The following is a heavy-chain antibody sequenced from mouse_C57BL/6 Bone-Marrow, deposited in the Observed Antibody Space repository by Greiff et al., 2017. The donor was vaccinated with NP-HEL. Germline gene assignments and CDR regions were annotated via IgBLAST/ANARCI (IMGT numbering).Heavy chain of an antibody. Sequence: VQLKESGGGLVKPGGSLKLSCAASGFTFSDYGMHWVRQAPEKGLEWVAYISPGSSTIYYADTVKGRFTISRDNAKNTLFLQMTSLRSEDTAMYYCARGRLGYAMDYWGQGTSVTVSS. CDR2: ISPGSSTI. CDR1: GFTFSDYG. V-gene: IGHV5-17*01. CDR3: ARGRLGYAMDY. D-gene: IGHD3-3*01. J-gene: IGHJ4*01.